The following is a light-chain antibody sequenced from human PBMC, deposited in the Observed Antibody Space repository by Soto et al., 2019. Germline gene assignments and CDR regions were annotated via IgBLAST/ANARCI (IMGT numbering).Light chain of an antibody. CDR1: QSVRSN. V-gene: IGKV3-15*01. Sequence: EIVMTQSPATLSVSPGERATISCRASQSVRSNLSWYQQKPGQAPRLLIYGATTRATGIPARFSGSGSGTEFTLTISSLQSEDFAVYYCQQYNDWPPLTFGGGTNVEIK. CDR2: GAT. CDR3: QQYNDWPPLT. J-gene: IGKJ4*01.